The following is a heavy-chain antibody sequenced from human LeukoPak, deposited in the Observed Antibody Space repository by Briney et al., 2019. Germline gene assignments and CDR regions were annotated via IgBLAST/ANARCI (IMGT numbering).Heavy chain of an antibody. CDR3: VRDGSGYDY. D-gene: IGHD6-19*01. V-gene: IGHV3-7*05. CDR2: INQGGTEK. Sequence: GGSLRLSCAASRFTFGNYWMSWVRQAPGKGLEWVANINQGGTEKYYLNSVKGRFTISRDNAKNSLYLQMNSLRADDTAIYYCVRDGSGYDYWGQGTLVTVSS. CDR1: RFTFGNYW. J-gene: IGHJ4*02.